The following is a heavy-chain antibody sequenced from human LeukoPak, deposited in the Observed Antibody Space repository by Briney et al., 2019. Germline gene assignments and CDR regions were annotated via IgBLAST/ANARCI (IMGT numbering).Heavy chain of an antibody. D-gene: IGHD3-10*01. J-gene: IGHJ4*02. Sequence: GGSLRLSCAAAGFTFSSYAMSWVRQAPGKGLEWVSAISVSGDSTYYADSGRGPFTISRDTSTKTLYLQLNSLRAEDTAVYYCAKGVGITMVRGVIKVYWGQGTLVTVSS. V-gene: IGHV3-23*01. CDR1: GFTFSSYA. CDR2: ISVSGDST. CDR3: AKGVGITMVRGVIKVY.